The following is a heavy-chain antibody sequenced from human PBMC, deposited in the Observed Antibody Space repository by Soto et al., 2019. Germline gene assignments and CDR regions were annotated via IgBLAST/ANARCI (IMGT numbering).Heavy chain of an antibody. Sequence: QVQLVQSGAEVKKPGASVKISCETSGYIFKNYYIHWVRQAPGQGLEWMAIFNPFSGATNYAQRLQGRVTATMDMSTRTVYMELNNLRSEDTAVYYCARDLTSGDYWGQGTLISVSS. CDR1: GYIFKNYY. V-gene: IGHV1-46*02. CDR2: FNPFSGAT. J-gene: IGHJ4*01. D-gene: IGHD3-3*01. CDR3: ARDLTSGDY.